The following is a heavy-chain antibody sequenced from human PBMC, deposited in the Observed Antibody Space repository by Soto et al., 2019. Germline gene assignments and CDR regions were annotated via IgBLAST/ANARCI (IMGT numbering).Heavy chain of an antibody. V-gene: IGHV2-5*02. Sequence: QITLKESGPPLVKPTQTLTLTCTFSGLSLSTTGVGVGWIRQPPGKALEWLALIYWDDDNRYSPSLKRRLTITNDTAKNQVVLTMTNMDPVDTATYYCVQSRCGGDCLQSYSSHSYYGLDVWGQGTTVTVSS. CDR2: IYWDDDN. D-gene: IGHD2-21*02. CDR1: GLSLSTTGVG. CDR3: VQSRCGGDCLQSYSSHSYYGLDV. J-gene: IGHJ6*02.